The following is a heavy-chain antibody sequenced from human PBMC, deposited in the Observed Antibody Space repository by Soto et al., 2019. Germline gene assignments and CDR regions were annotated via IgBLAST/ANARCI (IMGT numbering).Heavy chain of an antibody. V-gene: IGHV3-21*06. CDR3: AREGVHNYNEYYFEY. Sequence: GAALSLSFSASGFTVNYYALHWVRRASGKGLEWVSSISGIRDYIRYADSVKGRFTISRDNAKTSLYLQMNSLTAEDTAVYYCAREGVHNYNEYYFEYWGQGTRVNVSS. D-gene: IGHD3-22*01. CDR1: GFTVNYYA. J-gene: IGHJ4*02. CDR2: ISGIRDYI.